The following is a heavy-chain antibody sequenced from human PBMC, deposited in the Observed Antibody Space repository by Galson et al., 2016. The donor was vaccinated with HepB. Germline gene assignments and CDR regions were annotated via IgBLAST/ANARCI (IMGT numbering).Heavy chain of an antibody. D-gene: IGHD4-17*01. CDR3: ARATDYGDDANGMDV. Sequence: CAISGDSVSSNSVTWNWIRQSPSRGLEWLGRTYYRSRWGWDQDYAISVKSRISINPDTSGNQFSLQLRSVTPEDTAVYYCARATDYGDDANGMDVWDKGTMVTVSS. J-gene: IGHJ6*04. CDR1: GDSVSSNSVT. V-gene: IGHV6-1*01. CDR2: TYYRSRWGWDQ.